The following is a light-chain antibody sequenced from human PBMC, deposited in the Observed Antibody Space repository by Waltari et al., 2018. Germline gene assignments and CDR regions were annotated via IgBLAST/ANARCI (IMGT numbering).Light chain of an antibody. CDR3: LQYYTSPQT. J-gene: IGKJ2*01. CDR1: QSVLYSSHNKNY. CDR2: WAS. V-gene: IGKV4-1*01. Sequence: DIVLTQSPASLAVSLGERAAINCKSSQSVLYSSHNKNYLAWYQQKPGQPPKLLISWASTRESGVPGRFSGSGSGTDFTLTISSLQAEDVAVYFCLQYYTSPQTFGQGTRLEI.